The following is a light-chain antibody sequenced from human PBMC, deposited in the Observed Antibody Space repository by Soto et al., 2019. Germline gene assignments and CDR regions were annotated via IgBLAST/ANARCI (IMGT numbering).Light chain of an antibody. J-gene: IGKJ1*01. V-gene: IGKV3-20*01. CDR2: GAS. CDR3: QQYGSSSWT. CDR1: QSVSSTY. Sequence: EIVLSQSPGTLSLSPGERASLPCRASQSVSSTYLAWYQQKFGQAPRLLIYGASSRATGIPDRFSGSGSGTDFTLTISRLEPEDFAVYYCQQYGSSSWTFGQGTKVDIK.